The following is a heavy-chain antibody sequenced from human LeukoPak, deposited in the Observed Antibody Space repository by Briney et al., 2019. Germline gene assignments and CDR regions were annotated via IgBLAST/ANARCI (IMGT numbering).Heavy chain of an antibody. D-gene: IGHD3-9*01. CDR1: GFTFSSYW. J-gene: IGHJ6*02. CDR3: ASTDILTGYSTNHDYYGMDV. V-gene: IGHV3-7*01. CDR2: IKQEGSEK. Sequence: GGSLRLSCAASGFTFSSYWMSWVRQAPGKGLEWVANIKQEGSEKYYVDSVKGRFTISRDNAKNSLYLQMNSLRAEDTAVSYCASTDILTGYSTNHDYYGMDVWGQGTTVTVSS.